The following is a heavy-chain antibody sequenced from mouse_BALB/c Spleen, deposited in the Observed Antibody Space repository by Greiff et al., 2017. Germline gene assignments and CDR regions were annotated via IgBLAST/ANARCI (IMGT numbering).Heavy chain of an antibody. CDR3: ARSHYYGSSRYFDY. J-gene: IGHJ2*01. CDR2: ISTYYGDA. V-gene: IGHV1S137*01. CDR1: GYTFTDYA. Sequence: QVHVKQSGAELVRPGVSVKISCKGSGYTFTDYAMHWVKQSHAKSLEWIGVISTYYGDASYNQKFKGKATMTVDKSSSTAYMELARLTSEDSAIYYCARSHYYGSSRYFDYWGQGTTLTVSA. D-gene: IGHD1-1*01.